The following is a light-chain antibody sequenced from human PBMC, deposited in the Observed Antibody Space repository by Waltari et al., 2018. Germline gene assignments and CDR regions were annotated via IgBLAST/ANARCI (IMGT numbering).Light chain of an antibody. CDR3: WSYENYVTF. Sequence: QSALIQPASLSGSPGQSITLSCTGINSDVGSLGLVSWYQQHPGKAPNLILYDVTKRPSVVSDRFSSTRSGDTATLTSSTLQAEDEADYYCWSYENYVTFFGGGTKLTVL. CDR2: DVT. J-gene: IGLJ2*01. CDR1: NSDVGSLGL. V-gene: IGLV2-23*02.